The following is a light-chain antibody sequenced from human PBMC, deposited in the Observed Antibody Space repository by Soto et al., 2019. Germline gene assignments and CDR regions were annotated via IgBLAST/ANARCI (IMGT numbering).Light chain of an antibody. CDR3: AAWDESLNGPLYV. Sequence: QSVLTQPPSVSGAPGQRVTISCTGSSSNIGAGYDVHWYQQLPGTAPKLLIYGNSNRPSGVPDRFSGSKSGTSASLAITGLQSDDEGDYYCAAWDESLNGPLYVFGTGTKVTVL. CDR2: GNS. CDR1: SSNIGAGYD. J-gene: IGLJ1*01. V-gene: IGLV1-40*01.